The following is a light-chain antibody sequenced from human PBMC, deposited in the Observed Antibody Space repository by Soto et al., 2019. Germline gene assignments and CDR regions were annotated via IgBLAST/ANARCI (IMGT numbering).Light chain of an antibody. CDR2: GAS. V-gene: IGKV3-15*01. J-gene: IGKJ4*02. CDR1: QSVSIN. Sequence: EIVMTQSPATLSVSPGERATLSCRASQSVSINLAWYQQKPGQAPRLLIYGASTRATGIPARFSGSGSGTEFTLPISSLQSEDFAVYYCQQYNNWPPLTFGGGTNVQIK. CDR3: QQYNNWPPLT.